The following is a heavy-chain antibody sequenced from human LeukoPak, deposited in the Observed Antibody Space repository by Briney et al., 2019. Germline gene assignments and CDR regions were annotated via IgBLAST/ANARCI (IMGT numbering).Heavy chain of an antibody. CDR1: GYTFTSYG. CDR3: ARLGHIVVVTANYYFDY. D-gene: IGHD2-21*02. Sequence: ASVKVSCKASGYTFTSYGISWVRQAPGQGLEWMGWISAYNGSTNYAQKLQGRVTMTTDTSTSTAYMELRSLRSDDTAVYYCARLGHIVVVTANYYFDYWGQGTLVTVSS. V-gene: IGHV1-18*01. CDR2: ISAYNGST. J-gene: IGHJ4*02.